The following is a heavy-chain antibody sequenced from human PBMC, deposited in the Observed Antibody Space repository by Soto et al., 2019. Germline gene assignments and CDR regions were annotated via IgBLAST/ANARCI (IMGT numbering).Heavy chain of an antibody. Sequence: SETLSLTCAVDGGSFSGYCCSWIRQPPGRGLEWIGEINHSGSTNYNPSLKSRVTISVDTSKNQFSLKLSSVTAADTAVYYCATLMGRSNRYYYHYGMDVWGQGTTVTVSS. CDR1: GGSFSGYC. D-gene: IGHD3-10*01. CDR2: INHSGST. V-gene: IGHV4-34*01. CDR3: ATLMGRSNRYYYHYGMDV. J-gene: IGHJ6*02.